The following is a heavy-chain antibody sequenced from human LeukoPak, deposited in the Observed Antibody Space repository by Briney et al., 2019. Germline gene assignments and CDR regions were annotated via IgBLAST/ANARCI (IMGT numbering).Heavy chain of an antibody. J-gene: IGHJ4*02. D-gene: IGHD3-3*01. CDR2: IYHSGNT. CDR1: GGSINSYY. Sequence: SETLSLICTVSGGSINSYYWSWIRQPPGKGLEWIGYIYHSGNTNSNPSLKSRVTISMDTSKNQLSLKLSSVTAADTAVYYCARQPYYDFWSGYPYYFDYWGQGTLVTVSS. V-gene: IGHV4-59*01. CDR3: ARQPYYDFWSGYPYYFDY.